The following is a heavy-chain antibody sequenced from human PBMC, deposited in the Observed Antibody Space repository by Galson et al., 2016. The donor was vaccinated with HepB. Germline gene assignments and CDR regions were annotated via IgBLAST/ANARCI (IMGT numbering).Heavy chain of an antibody. V-gene: IGHV4-34*01. D-gene: IGHD3-16*02. CDR2: INYRGNT. Sequence: SETLSLTCGVDGGSFRDLHWSWIRQSPGKGLEWIGEINYRGNTNYNPSLESRVSISVDTSKTQFSLRLDSVTAADTAVYYCASLGNGLYDWGSDRSADYWGQGTLVTVSS. J-gene: IGHJ4*02. CDR3: ASLGNGLYDWGSDRSADY. CDR1: GGSFRDLH.